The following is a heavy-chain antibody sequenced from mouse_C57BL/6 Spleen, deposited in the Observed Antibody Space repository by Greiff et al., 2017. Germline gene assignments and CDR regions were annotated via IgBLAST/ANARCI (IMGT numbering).Heavy chain of an antibody. D-gene: IGHD2-4*01. CDR3: AREVYYDYDGTYFDV. V-gene: IGHV7-3*01. CDR2: IRNKANGYTT. CDR1: GFTFTDYY. Sequence: EVQGVESGGGLVQTGGSLSLSCAASGFTFTDYYMSWVRQPPGKALEWLGFIRNKANGYTTEYSASVKGRFTISRDNSQSILYLQMNALRAEDSATYYCAREVYYDYDGTYFDVWGTGTTVTVSS. J-gene: IGHJ1*03.